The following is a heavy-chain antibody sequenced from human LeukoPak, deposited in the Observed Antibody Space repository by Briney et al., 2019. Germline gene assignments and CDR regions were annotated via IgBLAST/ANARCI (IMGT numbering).Heavy chain of an antibody. V-gene: IGHV4-38-2*02. CDR3: ARCEWSGWYLMRGYGIDY. J-gene: IGHJ4*02. D-gene: IGHD6-19*01. CDR2: IYHSGST. CDR1: GYSISSGYY. Sequence: SETLSLTCTVSGYSISSGYYWGWIRQPPGKGLERIGSIYHSGSTYYNPSLKSRVTISVDTSKNQFSLKLSSVTAADTAVYYCARCEWSGWYLMRGYGIDYWGQGTLVTVSS.